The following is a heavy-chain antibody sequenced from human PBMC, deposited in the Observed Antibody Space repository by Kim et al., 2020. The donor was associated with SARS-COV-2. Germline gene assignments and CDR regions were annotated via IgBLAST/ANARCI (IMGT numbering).Heavy chain of an antibody. CDR1: GFTFDDYA. J-gene: IGHJ6*02. CDR3: AKEGGGLERGPNYYYYGMDV. CDR2: ISWNSGSI. Sequence: GGSLRLSCAASGFTFDDYAMHWVRQAPGKGLEWVSGISWNSGSIGYADSVKGRFTISRDNAKNSLYLQMNSLRAEDTALYYCAKEGGGLERGPNYYYYGMDVWGQGTTVTVSS. D-gene: IGHD1-1*01. V-gene: IGHV3-9*01.